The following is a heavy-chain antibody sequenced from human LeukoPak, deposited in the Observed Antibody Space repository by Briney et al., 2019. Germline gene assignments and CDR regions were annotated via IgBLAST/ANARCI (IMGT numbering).Heavy chain of an antibody. CDR2: IYYSGST. CDR3: ARATTATTGVDY. Sequence: SETLSLTCTVSGGSISSYYWSWIRQPPGKGLEWIGYIYYSGSTNYNPSLKSRVTISVDTSKNQFSLKLSSVTAADTVVYYCARATTATTGVDYWGQGTLVTVSS. D-gene: IGHD4-17*01. CDR1: GGSISSYY. V-gene: IGHV4-59*01. J-gene: IGHJ4*02.